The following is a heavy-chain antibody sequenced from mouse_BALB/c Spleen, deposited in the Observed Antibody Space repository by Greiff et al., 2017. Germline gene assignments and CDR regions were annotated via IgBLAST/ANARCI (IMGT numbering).Heavy chain of an antibody. CDR3: ARNYDYLRDYAMDY. Sequence: DVQLQESGPSLVKPSQTLSLTCSVTGYSITSGYWNWIRKFPGNKLEYMGYISYSGSTYYNPSLKSRISITRDTSKNQYYLQLNAVTTEDTATYYCARNYDYLRDYAMDYWGQGTSVTVSS. CDR1: GYSITSGY. D-gene: IGHD2-4*01. CDR2: ISYSGST. V-gene: IGHV3-8*02. J-gene: IGHJ4*01.